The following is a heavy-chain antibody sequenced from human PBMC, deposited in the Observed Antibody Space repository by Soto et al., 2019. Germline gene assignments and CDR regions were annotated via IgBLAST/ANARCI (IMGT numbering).Heavy chain of an antibody. CDR2: IYPGDSDT. V-gene: IGHV5-51*01. J-gene: IGHJ3*02. D-gene: IGHD3-3*01. CDR3: ARQYLPYDFWSGYYPNDAFDI. Sequence: PXESLKISCKGSGYSFTSYWIGWVRQMPGKGLEWMGIIYPGDSDTRYSPSFQGQVTISADKSISTAYLQWSSLKASDTAMYYCARQYLPYDFWSGYYPNDAFDIWGQGTMVTVSS. CDR1: GYSFTSYW.